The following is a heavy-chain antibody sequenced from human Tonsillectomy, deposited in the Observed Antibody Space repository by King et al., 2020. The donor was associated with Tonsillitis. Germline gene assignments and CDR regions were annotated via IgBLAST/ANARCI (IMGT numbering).Heavy chain of an antibody. Sequence: VQLVESGGDLVKPGGSLRLSCAASGFTFSNAWMSWARQASGKGLEWVGRIKSKSAGGTTDYAEPVKGRVTISRDDSKNTLYLQMNSLETEDTAVYYCTTDRGIAVRPIFDSWGQGTLVTVSS. V-gene: IGHV3-15*01. D-gene: IGHD6-6*01. CDR3: TTDRGIAVRPIFDS. CDR2: IKSKSAGGTT. CDR1: GFTFSNAW. J-gene: IGHJ4*02.